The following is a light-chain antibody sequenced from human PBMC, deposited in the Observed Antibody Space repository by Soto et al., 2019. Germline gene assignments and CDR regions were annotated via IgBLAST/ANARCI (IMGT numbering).Light chain of an antibody. J-gene: IGLJ3*02. V-gene: IGLV2-11*01. CDR3: WSYTSSDNWV. CDR1: NSDVGAYNY. Sequence: QSALTQPRSVSGSPGQSVTISCTGTNSDVGAYNYISWYQQFPGKAPKVIISAVSQRRSGAPDRFSGSKSGNTASLTISGLQAEDEADYYCWSYTSSDNWVFGGGTKLTVL. CDR2: AVS.